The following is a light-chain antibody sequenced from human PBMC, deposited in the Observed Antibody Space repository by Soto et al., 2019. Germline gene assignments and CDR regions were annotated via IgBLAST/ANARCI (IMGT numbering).Light chain of an antibody. Sequence: EIVMTQYPATLSVSPGERVTLSCRASQSVSSDLAWYQHKPGQAPRLLIYGASTRPTDIPARFTGSGSGTQFTLTISSLQSEDLAIYYCQQYNHWPPMPFGQGTGLEIK. J-gene: IGKJ5*01. CDR2: GAS. CDR3: QQYNHWPPMP. V-gene: IGKV3-15*01. CDR1: QSVSSD.